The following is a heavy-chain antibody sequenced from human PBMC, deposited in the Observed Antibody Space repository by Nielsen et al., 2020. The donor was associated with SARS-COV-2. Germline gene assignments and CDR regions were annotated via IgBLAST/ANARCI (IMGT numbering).Heavy chain of an antibody. J-gene: IGHJ4*02. CDR1: GFTFSDYY. D-gene: IGHD2-2*01. CDR3: ARGPVVVPAAPFDY. V-gene: IGHV3-11*06. CDR2: ISSSSYA. Sequence: GESLKISCAASGFTFSDYYMSWIRQAPGKGLEWVSYISSSSYAKYADSVKGRFTISRDNAKNSLYLQMNSLRAEDTAVYYCARGPVVVPAAPFDYWGQGTLVTVSS.